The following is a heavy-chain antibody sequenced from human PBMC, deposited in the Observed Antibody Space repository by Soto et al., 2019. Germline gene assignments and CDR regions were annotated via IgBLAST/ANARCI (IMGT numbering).Heavy chain of an antibody. Sequence: QVQLVQSGAEVKKPGASVKVSCKASGYTFTSYDINWVRQATGQGLEWMGWRNPNSGNTGYAQKFQGRVTMTRNTSISTAYMELSSLRSEATAVYYGARERTGTTSMDVWGQGPTVTVSS. CDR1: GYTFTSYD. J-gene: IGHJ6*02. CDR3: ARERTGTTSMDV. CDR2: RNPNSGNT. V-gene: IGHV1-8*01. D-gene: IGHD1-1*01.